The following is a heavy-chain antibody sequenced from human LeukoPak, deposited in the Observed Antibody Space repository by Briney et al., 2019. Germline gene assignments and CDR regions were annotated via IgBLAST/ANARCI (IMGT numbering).Heavy chain of an antibody. CDR2: ISDSGGNS. Sequence: GGSLRLSCAASGFTFSSYAMTWVRQAPGKGLEWVSSISDSGGNSFYIDSVKGRFTISRDNSKNTLYLQVNSLRAEDTALYYCAKVSTIIEAGLRYFDLWGRGTLVTVSS. CDR3: AKVSTIIEAGLRYFDL. D-gene: IGHD6-19*01. V-gene: IGHV3-23*01. CDR1: GFTFSSYA. J-gene: IGHJ2*01.